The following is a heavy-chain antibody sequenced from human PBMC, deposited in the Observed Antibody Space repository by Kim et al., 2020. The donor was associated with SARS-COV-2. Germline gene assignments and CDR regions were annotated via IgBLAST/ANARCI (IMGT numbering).Heavy chain of an antibody. CDR3: ARTGIAATYDY. J-gene: IGHJ4*02. CDR2: T. Sequence: TSYAQKFQGRVTMTRDTSTSTVYMELSSLRSEDTAVYYCARTGIAATYDYWGQGTLVTVSS. D-gene: IGHD6-13*01. V-gene: IGHV1-46*01.